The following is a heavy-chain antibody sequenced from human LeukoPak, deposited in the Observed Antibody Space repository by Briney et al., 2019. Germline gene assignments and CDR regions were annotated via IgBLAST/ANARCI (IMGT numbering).Heavy chain of an antibody. Sequence: GGSLRLSCAASGFTFSSYRMHWVRQAPGKGLERVSSISSSSSYIYYADSVKGRFTISRDNAKNSLYLQMNSLRAEDTAVYYCASLSRPKYFDNWGQGTLVTVSS. CDR2: ISSSSSYI. CDR3: ASLSRPKYFDN. V-gene: IGHV3-21*01. CDR1: GFTFSSYR. J-gene: IGHJ4*02.